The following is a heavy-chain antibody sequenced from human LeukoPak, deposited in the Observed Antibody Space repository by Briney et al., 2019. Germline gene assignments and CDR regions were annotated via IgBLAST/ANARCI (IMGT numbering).Heavy chain of an antibody. D-gene: IGHD4-17*01. CDR3: ARRGTVTVDV. CDR2: ISSNGGST. CDR1: GFTSSSYA. V-gene: IGHV3-64*01. Sequence: GGSLRLSCAASGFTSSSYAMHWVRQAPGKGLEYVSAISSNGGSTYYANSVKGRFTISRDNSKNTLYLQMGSLRAEDMAVYYCARRGTVTVDVWGQGTTVTVSS. J-gene: IGHJ6*02.